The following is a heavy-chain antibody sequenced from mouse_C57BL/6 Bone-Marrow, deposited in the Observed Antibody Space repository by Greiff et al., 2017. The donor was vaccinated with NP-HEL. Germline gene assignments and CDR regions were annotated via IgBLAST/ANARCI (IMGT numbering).Heavy chain of an antibody. CDR1: GFNFTDYY. J-gene: IGHJ4*01. CDR2: IDPEDGDT. Sequence: EVQLQQSGAELVRPGASVKLSCTASGFNFTDYYMHWVKQRPEQGLEWIGKIDPEDGDTEYDQKFQGKATLTVDTSSSTAYMQLSSLTSEDTADYYCTSRVTTVVADDSAMDYWGQGTSVTVSS. CDR3: TSRVTTVVADDSAMDY. D-gene: IGHD1-1*01. V-gene: IGHV14-1*01.